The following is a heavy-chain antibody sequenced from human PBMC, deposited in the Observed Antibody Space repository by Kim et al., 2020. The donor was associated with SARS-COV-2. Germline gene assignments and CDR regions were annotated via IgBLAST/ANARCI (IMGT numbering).Heavy chain of an antibody. CDR1: GFTFTTYA. CDR2: ISSNGSNT. Sequence: GGSLRLSCSASGFTFTTYAMHWVRQAPGKGLQWVSGISSNGSNTYYADSVKGRFTISRDNSKNMLYLQMSSLGLEDTAMYYCAKEMRTGWYNVDYWGQGTMVSVSS. V-gene: IGHV3-64D*06. CDR3: AKEMRTGWYNVDY. J-gene: IGHJ4*02. D-gene: IGHD6-19*01.